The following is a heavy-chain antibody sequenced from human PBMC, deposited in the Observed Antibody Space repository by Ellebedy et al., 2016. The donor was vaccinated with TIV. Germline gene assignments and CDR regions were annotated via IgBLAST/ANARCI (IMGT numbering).Heavy chain of an antibody. J-gene: IGHJ4*02. CDR1: GFTFSSHA. Sequence: GESLKISXAASGFTFSSHAMSWVRQAPGKGLEWVSAISGSGDSTAHADSVKGRFTISRDNSKNTLNLQMNSLRAEDTAVYYCAKKYYYGSGSYYDVLDYWGQGTLVTVSS. CDR2: ISGSGDST. CDR3: AKKYYYGSGSYYDVLDY. D-gene: IGHD3-10*01. V-gene: IGHV3-23*01.